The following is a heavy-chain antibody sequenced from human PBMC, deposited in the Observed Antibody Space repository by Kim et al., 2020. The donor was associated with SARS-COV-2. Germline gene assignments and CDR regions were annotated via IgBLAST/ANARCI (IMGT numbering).Heavy chain of an antibody. J-gene: IGHJ4*02. Sequence: NDYAVSVKRRITINPDTSKNQFSLQLNSVSPEDTAVYYCARVEGGLFRNWGQGILVTVSS. D-gene: IGHD3-16*01. CDR3: ARVEGGLFRN. V-gene: IGHV6-1*01. CDR2: N.